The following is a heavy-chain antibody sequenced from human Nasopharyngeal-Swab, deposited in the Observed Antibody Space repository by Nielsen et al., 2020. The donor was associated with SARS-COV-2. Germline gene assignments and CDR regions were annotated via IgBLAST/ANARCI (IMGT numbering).Heavy chain of an antibody. J-gene: IGHJ4*02. CDR2: ILRESGTI. CDR1: GFTFSSYS. CDR3: VKDMGTVTAGLGY. V-gene: IGHV3-9*01. Sequence: LSLTCAASGFTFSSYSMNWVRQAPGKGPEWVSGILRESGTIGYADSVRGRFTISRDNAKDSLYLEMNSLRPEDTALYYCVKDMGTVTAGLGYWGQGTLVTVS. D-gene: IGHD2-21*02.